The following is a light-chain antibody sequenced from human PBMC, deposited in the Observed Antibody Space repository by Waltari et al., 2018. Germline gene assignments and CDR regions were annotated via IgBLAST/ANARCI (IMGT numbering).Light chain of an antibody. V-gene: IGLV2-11*01. CDR2: DVS. CDR3: CAYAGSYFMV. CDR1: SSDVGGHDY. J-gene: IGLJ3*02. Sequence: QSALTQPRSVSGSPGQSGTISCTGTSSDVGGHDYVSWYQQYPGKGPKLMFYDVSKRPSGVPYRFSASKSGNTASLTISGLQPEDEADYYCCAYAGSYFMVFGGGTRLTVL.